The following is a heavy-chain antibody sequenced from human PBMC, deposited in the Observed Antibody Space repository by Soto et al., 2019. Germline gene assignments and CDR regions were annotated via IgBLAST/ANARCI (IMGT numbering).Heavy chain of an antibody. CDR3: ARDLTSYGEYYFDY. J-gene: IGHJ4*02. D-gene: IGHD5-18*01. V-gene: IGHV1-8*01. Sequence: ASVKVSCKASGYTFTSYDINWVRQATGQGLEWMGWMNPNSGNTGYAQKFQGRVTMTRNTSISTAYMELSSLRSEDTAVYYCARDLTSYGEYYFDYWGQGTLVTVSS. CDR1: GYTFTSYD. CDR2: MNPNSGNT.